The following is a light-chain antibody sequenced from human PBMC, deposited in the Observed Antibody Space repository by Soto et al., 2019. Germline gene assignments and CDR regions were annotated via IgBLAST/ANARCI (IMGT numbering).Light chain of an antibody. Sequence: DIQMTQSPSSLSASVEDRVIITCRASQSISNHLNWYQQKPGKAPKVLIYDASNLESGVPSRFSGSGSGTEFTLTISSLQPDDFAIYYCQQYNSYSWTFGQGTKVDI. CDR2: DAS. J-gene: IGKJ1*01. CDR3: QQYNSYSWT. V-gene: IGKV1-5*01. CDR1: QSISNH.